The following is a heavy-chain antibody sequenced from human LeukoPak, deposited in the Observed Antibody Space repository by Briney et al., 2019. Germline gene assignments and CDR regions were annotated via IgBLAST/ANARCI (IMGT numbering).Heavy chain of an antibody. CDR2: FDPEDGET. Sequence: ASVKVSCKVSGYTLTELSMHWVRQAPGKGLEWMGGFDPEDGETIYAQKFQGRVPMTEDTSTDTAYMELSSLRSEDTAVYYCATDPEGVLTGSIFDYWGQGTLVTVSS. CDR3: ATDPEGVLTGSIFDY. CDR1: GYTLTELS. V-gene: IGHV1-24*01. D-gene: IGHD6-13*01. J-gene: IGHJ4*02.